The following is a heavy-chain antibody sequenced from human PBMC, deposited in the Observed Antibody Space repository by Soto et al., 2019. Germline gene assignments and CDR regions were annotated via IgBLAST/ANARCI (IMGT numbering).Heavy chain of an antibody. CDR2: ITTYNGNT. Sequence: SVKVSCKASCYTFTSYGITWVRQAPGQGLEWMGWITTYNGNTHYEQKYQGRVTMTTDTSTSTAYMELWSLRSDDTAVYYCARVGDYGSFYFFDYWGQGTLVTVSS. V-gene: IGHV1-18*01. CDR1: CYTFTSYG. CDR3: ARVGDYGSFYFFDY. J-gene: IGHJ4*02. D-gene: IGHD3-10*01.